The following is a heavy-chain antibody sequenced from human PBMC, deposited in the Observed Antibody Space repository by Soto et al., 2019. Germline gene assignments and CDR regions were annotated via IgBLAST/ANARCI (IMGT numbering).Heavy chain of an antibody. J-gene: IGHJ2*01. V-gene: IGHV3-23*01. CDR1: GFTFSSYA. CDR3: AKACHGDYVGYWYFDL. Sequence: EVQLLESGGGLVQPGGSLRLSCAASGFTFSSYAMSWVRQAPGKGLEWVSAISGSGGSTYYADSVKGRFTISRDNSKNTLYLQMNSLRAEDTAVYYCAKACHGDYVGYWYFDLWGRGTLVTVSS. CDR2: ISGSGGST. D-gene: IGHD4-17*01.